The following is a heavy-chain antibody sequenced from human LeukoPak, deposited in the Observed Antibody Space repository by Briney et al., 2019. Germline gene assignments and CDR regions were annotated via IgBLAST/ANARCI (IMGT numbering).Heavy chain of an antibody. CDR1: GHTLTELS. CDR3: ALNAYCSSNSCWGNYYYYYMDF. Sequence: GASVKVSCKISGHTLTELSMHWVRRAPGKGLEWMGGFDPEDGETIYAQKFQGRVTLTEDTSTDTAYMELGSLSSADTAMYYCALNAYCSSNSCWGNYYYYYMDFWGKGTTVTVSS. V-gene: IGHV1-24*01. J-gene: IGHJ6*03. D-gene: IGHD2-2*01. CDR2: FDPEDGET.